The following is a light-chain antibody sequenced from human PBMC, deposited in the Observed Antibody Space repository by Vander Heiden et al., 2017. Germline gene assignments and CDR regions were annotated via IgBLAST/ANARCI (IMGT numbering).Light chain of an antibody. CDR3: QQYNNGLSLT. CDR1: QSVSSN. J-gene: IGKJ4*01. Sequence: EIVMTQSPATLSVSPGERATLSCRASQSVSSNLAWYQQKPGQAPRLRIYGASTRATGIPARFSGSGSGTEFTLTISSLQSEDFAVYDCQQYNNGLSLTFGGGTKVEIK. V-gene: IGKV3-15*01. CDR2: GAS.